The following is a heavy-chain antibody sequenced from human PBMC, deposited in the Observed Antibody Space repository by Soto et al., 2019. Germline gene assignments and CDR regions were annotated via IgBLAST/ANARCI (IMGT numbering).Heavy chain of an antibody. CDR1: GGTFSSYA. CDR3: ARNRQTYYYDSSGYYTSFDY. J-gene: IGHJ4*02. D-gene: IGHD3-22*01. CDR2: IIPIFGTA. Sequence: SVKVSCEASGGTFSSYAISCVRQAPGQGLEWMGGIIPIFGTANYAQKFQGRVTITADESTSTAYMELSSLRSEDTAVYYCARNRQTYYYDSSGYYTSFDYWGQGTLVTVSS. V-gene: IGHV1-69*13.